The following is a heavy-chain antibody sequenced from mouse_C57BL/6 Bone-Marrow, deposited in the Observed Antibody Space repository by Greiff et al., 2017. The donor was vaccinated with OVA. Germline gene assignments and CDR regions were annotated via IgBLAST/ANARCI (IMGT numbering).Heavy chain of an antibody. J-gene: IGHJ1*03. V-gene: IGHV1-85*01. Sequence: QVQLQQSGPELVKPGASVKLSCKASGYTFTSYDINWVKQRPGQGLAWIGWIYPRDGSAQYHEKFKGEGTLTVDTSSSTAYRERHILTSEDSAVYFCARRAHSNYGYFEVWGTGTTVTVSS. CDR3: ARRAHSNYGYFEV. CDR2: IYPRDGSA. CDR1: GYTFTSYD. D-gene: IGHD2-5*01.